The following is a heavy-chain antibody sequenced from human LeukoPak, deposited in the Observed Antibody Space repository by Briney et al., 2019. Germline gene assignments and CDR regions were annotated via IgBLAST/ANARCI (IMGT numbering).Heavy chain of an antibody. J-gene: IGHJ4*02. D-gene: IGHD3-22*01. Sequence: SETLSLTCTVSGGSISSYYWSWIRQLAGKGLEWIGRIYTSGSTNYNPSLKSRVTMSVDTSKNQFSLKLSSVTAADTAVYYCARDGDYYDSSGYSMWGQGTLVTVSS. CDR1: GGSISSYY. V-gene: IGHV4-4*07. CDR3: ARDGDYYDSSGYSM. CDR2: IYTSGST.